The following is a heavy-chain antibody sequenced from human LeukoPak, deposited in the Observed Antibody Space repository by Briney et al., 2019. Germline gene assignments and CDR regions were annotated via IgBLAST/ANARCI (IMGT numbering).Heavy chain of an antibody. CDR3: ARDQPSVRYDILTGYFPGYYCYGMDV. CDR2: ISAYNGNT. V-gene: IGHV1-18*01. Sequence: ASVKVSCKASGYTFTSYGISWVRQAPGQGLEWMGWISAYNGNTNYAQKLQGRVTMTTDTSTSTAYMELRSLRSDDTAVYYCARDQPSVRYDILTGYFPGYYCYGMDVWGQGTTVTVSS. CDR1: GYTFTSYG. J-gene: IGHJ6*02. D-gene: IGHD3-9*01.